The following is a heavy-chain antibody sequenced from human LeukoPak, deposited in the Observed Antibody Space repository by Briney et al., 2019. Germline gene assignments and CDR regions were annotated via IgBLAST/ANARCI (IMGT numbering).Heavy chain of an antibody. V-gene: IGHV5-51*01. J-gene: IGHJ4*02. CDR2: IYPGDSDT. CDR3: ARPRPRYRSSTSCSYFDY. D-gene: IGHD2-2*01. Sequence: GEPLKISCKASGYSFTSYWIGWVRQMPGKGLEWMGIIYPGDSDTRYSPSFQGQVTISADKSISNASLQGSSLRASDTDMYYCARPRPRYRSSTSCSYFDYWGQGTLVTVSS. CDR1: GYSFTSYW.